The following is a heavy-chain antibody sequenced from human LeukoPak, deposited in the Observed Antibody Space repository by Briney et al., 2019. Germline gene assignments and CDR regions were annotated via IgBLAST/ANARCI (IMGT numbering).Heavy chain of an antibody. CDR1: GFTFTLSSYG. Sequence: PGGSLRLSCAASGFTFTLSSYGMHWVRQAPGKGLEWVSVIYSGGSTSYADSVKGRFTVSRDNSKNTLYLQMNSLRAEDTAVYYCARDVIRGERKEELYYFDYWGQGTLVTVPS. D-gene: IGHD3-10*01. V-gene: IGHV3-66*01. J-gene: IGHJ4*02. CDR3: ARDVIRGERKEELYYFDY. CDR2: IYSGGST.